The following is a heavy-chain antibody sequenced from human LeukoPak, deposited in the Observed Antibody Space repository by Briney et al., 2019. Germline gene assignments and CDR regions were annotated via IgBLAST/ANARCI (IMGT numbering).Heavy chain of an antibody. D-gene: IGHD1-26*01. Sequence: SETLSLTCTVSGGSISSYYWSWIRQPPGKGLEWIGYIYYSGSTNYNPSLKSRVTISVDTSKNQFSLKLSSVTAADTAVYYCARIVGATHDAFDIWGQGTMVTVSS. CDR3: ARIVGATHDAFDI. CDR2: IYYSGST. V-gene: IGHV4-59*08. J-gene: IGHJ3*02. CDR1: GGSISSYY.